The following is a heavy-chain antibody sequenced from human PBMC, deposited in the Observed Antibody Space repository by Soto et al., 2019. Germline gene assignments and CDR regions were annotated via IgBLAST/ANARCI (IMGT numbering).Heavy chain of an antibody. CDR2: ISGTGVYI. Sequence: GSLRLSCAASGFTFSSYAMSWVRQAPGKGLEWVSHISGTGVYIHYADAVKGRFTISRDNAKSSVYLQMNSLRAEDTAVYYCAREGALKPFSSWGQGALVTVSS. V-gene: IGHV3-21*01. J-gene: IGHJ5*02. CDR1: GFTFSSYA. CDR3: AREGALKPFSS.